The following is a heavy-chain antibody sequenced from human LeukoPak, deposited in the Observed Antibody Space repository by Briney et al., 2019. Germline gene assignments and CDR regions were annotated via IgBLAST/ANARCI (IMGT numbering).Heavy chain of an antibody. CDR2: ISYDGSNK. CDR1: GFTFSSYA. J-gene: IGHJ4*02. D-gene: IGHD3-3*01. V-gene: IGHV3-30-3*01. CDR3: ARGHDFWSGYLDY. Sequence: AGGSLRLSCAASGFTFSSYAMHWVRQAPGKGLEWVAVISYDGSNKYYADSVKGRFTISRDNSKNTLYLQMNSLRAEDAAVYYCARGHDFWSGYLDYWGQGTLVTVSS.